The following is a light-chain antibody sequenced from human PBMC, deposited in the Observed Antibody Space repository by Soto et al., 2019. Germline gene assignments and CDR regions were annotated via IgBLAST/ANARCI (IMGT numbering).Light chain of an antibody. CDR1: QSISSW. V-gene: IGKV1-5*03. CDR3: QQYKTYWT. CDR2: KAS. Sequence: DIQITQSPSTLSASVGDRVTITCRASQSISSWLAWYQQKPGKAPKLLIYKASTLESGVPSSLSGSGSGTEFTLTISSLQPDDFATYYCQQYKTYWTFGQGTKVDIK. J-gene: IGKJ1*01.